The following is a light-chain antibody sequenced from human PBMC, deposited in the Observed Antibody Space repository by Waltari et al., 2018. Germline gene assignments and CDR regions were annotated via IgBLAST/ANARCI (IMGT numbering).Light chain of an antibody. CDR3: QPYDGSVVT. CDR2: GAS. V-gene: IGKV3-20*01. CDR1: QIITGSW. Sequence: EIVLTQSSGTPPLSPGARVILPCRASQIITGSWLTWYRQKPGQAPRLLIYGASTSAPGMPDRCSGGGDGADFTLTISRLEPEDSAVYYCQPYDGSVVTFGGGTKVEIK. J-gene: IGKJ4*01.